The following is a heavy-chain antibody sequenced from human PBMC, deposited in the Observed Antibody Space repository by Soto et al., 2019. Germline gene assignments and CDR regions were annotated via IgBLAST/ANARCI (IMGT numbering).Heavy chain of an antibody. V-gene: IGHV1-2*02. CDR1: GYSFIGYY. D-gene: IGHD1-26*01. Sequence: ASVKVSCKASGYSFIGYYIHWVRQAPGQGLEWMGWINPNSGGTNYAQKFQGRVTMTRDTSISTAYMELRRLRSDDTAMYYCARGGVGANYYYYGMDVWGQGTTVTVS. CDR3: ARGGVGANYYYYGMDV. J-gene: IGHJ6*02. CDR2: INPNSGGT.